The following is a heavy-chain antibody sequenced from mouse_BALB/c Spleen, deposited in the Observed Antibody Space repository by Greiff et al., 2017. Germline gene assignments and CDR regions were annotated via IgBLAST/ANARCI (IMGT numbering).Heavy chain of an antibody. CDR2: IWAGGST. CDR1: GFSLTSYG. CDR3: ASYYDGDYAMDY. V-gene: IGHV2-9*02. Sequence: VKLMESGPGLVAPSQSLSITCTVSGFSLTSYGVHWVRQPPGKGLEWLGVIWAGGSTNYNSALMSRLSISKDNSKSQVFLKMNSLQTDDTAMYYCASYYDGDYAMDYWGQGTSVTVSS. J-gene: IGHJ4*01. D-gene: IGHD1-1*01.